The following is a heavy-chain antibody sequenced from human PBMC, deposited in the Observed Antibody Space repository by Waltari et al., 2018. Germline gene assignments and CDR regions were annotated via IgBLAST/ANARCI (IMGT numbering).Heavy chain of an antibody. V-gene: IGHV3-30*01. D-gene: IGHD3-10*01. Sequence: QVQLVESGGGVVQPGRSLRLSCAASGFTFSSYAMHWVRQAPGKGLEWVAVLSYDGSNKYYADSVKGRFTISRDNSKNTLYLQMNSLRAEDTAVYYCARSGVPNLFDYWGQGTLVTVSS. CDR3: ARSGVPNLFDY. CDR2: LSYDGSNK. J-gene: IGHJ4*02. CDR1: GFTFSSYA.